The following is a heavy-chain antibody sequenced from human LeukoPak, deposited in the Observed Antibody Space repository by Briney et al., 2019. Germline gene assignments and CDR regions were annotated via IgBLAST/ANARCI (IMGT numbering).Heavy chain of an antibody. CDR3: ARESGTGVSSGYYQSYYFEY. V-gene: IGHV1-18*01. D-gene: IGHD3-3*01. J-gene: IGHJ4*02. CDR1: DYTFTSYG. Sequence: ASVKVSCKASDYTFTSYGISWVRQAPGQGLEWMGWISAYNGNTNYAQKLQGRVTMTTDTSTSTAYMELRSLRSDDTAVYYCARESGTGVSSGYYQSYYFEYWGQGPLVTVSS. CDR2: ISAYNGNT.